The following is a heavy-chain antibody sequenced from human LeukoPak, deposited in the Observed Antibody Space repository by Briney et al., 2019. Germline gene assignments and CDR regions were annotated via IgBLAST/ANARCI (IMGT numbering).Heavy chain of an antibody. CDR1: GFTFSGYS. Sequence: PGGSLRLSCAGSGFTFSGYSLNWVRQAPGKGLEWVSSITSSGSSMYYADSVKGRFTISRDNSKNTLYLQMNSLRAEDTAVYYCAKDVDTAMVDAFDIWGQGTMVTVSS. V-gene: IGHV3-21*04. CDR2: ITSSGSSM. J-gene: IGHJ3*02. CDR3: AKDVDTAMVDAFDI. D-gene: IGHD5-18*01.